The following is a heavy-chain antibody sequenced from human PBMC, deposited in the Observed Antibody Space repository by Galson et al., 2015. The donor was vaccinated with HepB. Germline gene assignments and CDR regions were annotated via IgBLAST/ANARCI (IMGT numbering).Heavy chain of an antibody. J-gene: IGHJ6*03. CDR1: GGSISSYY. V-gene: IGHV4-59*01. Sequence: QVQLQESGPGLVKPSETLSLTCTVSGGSISSYYWSWIRQPPGKGLEWIGYIYYSGSTNYNPSLKSRVTISVDTSKNQFSLKLSSVTAADTAVYYCARVPSLGSSSWYYYYYYMDVWGKGTTVTVSS. D-gene: IGHD6-13*01. CDR3: ARVPSLGSSSWYYYYYYMDV. CDR2: IYYSGST.